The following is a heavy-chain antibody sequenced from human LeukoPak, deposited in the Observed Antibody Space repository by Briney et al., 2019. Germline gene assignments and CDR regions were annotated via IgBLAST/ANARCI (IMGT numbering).Heavy chain of an antibody. CDR1: GGSFSGYY. Sequence: SETLSLTCAVYGGSFSGYYWSWIRQPPGKGLEWIGEINHSGSTNYNPSLKSRVTISVDTSKNQFSLKLSSVTAADTAVYYCARVVYAAAGRYYYYGMDVWGKGTTVTVSS. V-gene: IGHV4-34*01. CDR3: ARVVYAAAGRYYYYGMDV. CDR2: INHSGST. D-gene: IGHD6-13*01. J-gene: IGHJ6*04.